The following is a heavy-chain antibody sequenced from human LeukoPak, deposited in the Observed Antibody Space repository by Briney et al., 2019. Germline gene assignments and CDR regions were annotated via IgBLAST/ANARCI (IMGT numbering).Heavy chain of an antibody. CDR2: IVVGSSNT. J-gene: IGHJ4*02. Sequence: TSVKVSCKASGFTFTSSAVQWVRQARGQRLEWIGWIVVGSSNTNYPQKFQERVTITRDMSTSTAYMELSSLRSEDTAVYYCAAAVRGYTSGWYYFDYWGQGTLVTVSS. CDR1: GFTFTSSA. CDR3: AAAVRGYTSGWYYFDY. V-gene: IGHV1-58*01. D-gene: IGHD6-19*01.